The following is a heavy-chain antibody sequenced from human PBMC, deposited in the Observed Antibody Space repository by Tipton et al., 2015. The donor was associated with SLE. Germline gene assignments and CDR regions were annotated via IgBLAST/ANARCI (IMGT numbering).Heavy chain of an antibody. CDR1: GFTFSSYW. Sequence: SLRLSCAASGFTFSSYWMNWVRQAPGKGLEWVANIKQDGSDKYYVDSLKGRFTISRDNAKNSLYLQMNSLRAEDTAVYYCARGGITIFGVVPYWGQGTLVTVSS. CDR2: IKQDGSDK. D-gene: IGHD3-3*01. J-gene: IGHJ4*02. CDR3: ARGGITIFGVVPY. V-gene: IGHV3-7*04.